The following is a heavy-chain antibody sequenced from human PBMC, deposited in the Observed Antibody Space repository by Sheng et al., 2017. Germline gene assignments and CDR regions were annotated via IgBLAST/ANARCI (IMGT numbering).Heavy chain of an antibody. Sequence: QVQLQESGPGLVKPSETLSLTCTVSGGSVSSGSYYWSWIRQPPGKGLEWIGYIYYSGSTNYNPSLKSRVTISVDTSKNQFSLKLSSVTAADTAVYYCAREQVVVPAAMLWGQGTLVTVSS. J-gene: IGHJ4*02. CDR1: GGSVSSGSYY. D-gene: IGHD2-2*01. CDR3: AREQVVVPAAML. V-gene: IGHV4-61*01. CDR2: IYYSGST.